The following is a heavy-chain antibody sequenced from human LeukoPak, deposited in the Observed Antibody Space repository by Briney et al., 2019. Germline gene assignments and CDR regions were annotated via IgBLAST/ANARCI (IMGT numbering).Heavy chain of an antibody. CDR3: AKGGIIAAATFDY. V-gene: IGHV3-30*02. Sequence: GGSLRLSCAASGSTFSSYGMHWVRQAPGKGLEWVTFIRYDGSNKYYADSVKGRFTISRDNSKNTVYLQMNSLGEEDTAVYYCAKGGIIAAATFDYWGQGTLVTVSS. CDR2: IRYDGSNK. J-gene: IGHJ4*02. D-gene: IGHD6-13*01. CDR1: GSTFSSYG.